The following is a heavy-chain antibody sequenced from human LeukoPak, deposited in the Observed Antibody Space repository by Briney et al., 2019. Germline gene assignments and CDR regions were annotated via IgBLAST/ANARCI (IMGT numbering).Heavy chain of an antibody. D-gene: IGHD2-2*01. Sequence: GGSLRLSCSASGFNFRSYAMTWVRQAPGKGLEWVSYSSSTGNIIFYADSVKGRFTISRDNAKNSLYLQMNSLRAEDTAVYYCARDPLIGSTYTTAWGYWGQGTLVTVSS. J-gene: IGHJ4*02. CDR3: ARDPLIGSTYTTAWGY. V-gene: IGHV3-48*03. CDR1: GFNFRSYA. CDR2: SSSTGNII.